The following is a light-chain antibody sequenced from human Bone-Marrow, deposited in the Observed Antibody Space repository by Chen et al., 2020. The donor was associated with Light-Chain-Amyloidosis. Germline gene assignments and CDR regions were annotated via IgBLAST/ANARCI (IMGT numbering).Light chain of an antibody. CDR2: GSS. CDR1: QTISSNY. V-gene: IGKV3-20*01. J-gene: IGKJ4*01. Sequence: EIVLTQSPGTLSLSPGKGANLSCRASQTISSNYLTWYQQKFGQAPRLLIYGSSSRATGIPDRFTGSGSCTDFALTINRLEPEDFAMYYCQQYGTSPLTFGGGTKVEIK. CDR3: QQYGTSPLT.